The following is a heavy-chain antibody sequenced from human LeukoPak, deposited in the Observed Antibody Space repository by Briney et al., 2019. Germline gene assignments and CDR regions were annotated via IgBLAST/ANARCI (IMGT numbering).Heavy chain of an antibody. Sequence: PGGSLRLSCAASGFTFSSYAMSWVRQAPGKGLEWVSAISGSGGSTYYADSVKGRFTISRDNSKNTLYRQMNSLRAEDTAVYYCAKTPHYYDSSGYSFTYFDLWGRGTLVTVSS. D-gene: IGHD3-22*01. J-gene: IGHJ2*01. CDR1: GFTFSSYA. V-gene: IGHV3-23*01. CDR3: AKTPHYYDSSGYSFTYFDL. CDR2: ISGSGGST.